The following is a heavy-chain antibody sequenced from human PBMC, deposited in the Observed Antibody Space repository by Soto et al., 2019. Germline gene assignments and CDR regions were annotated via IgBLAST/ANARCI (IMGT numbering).Heavy chain of an antibody. CDR2: IYYSGST. CDR1: GGSISSGGYY. Sequence: TLSLTCTVSGGSISSGGYYWSWIRQHPGKGLEWIGYIYYSGSTYYNPSLKSRVTISVDTSKNQFSLKLSSVTAADTAVYYCARYCSSTSCHTVTGTTGLDYWGQGTLVTVSS. D-gene: IGHD2-2*02. CDR3: ARYCSSTSCHTVTGTTGLDY. J-gene: IGHJ4*02. V-gene: IGHV4-31*03.